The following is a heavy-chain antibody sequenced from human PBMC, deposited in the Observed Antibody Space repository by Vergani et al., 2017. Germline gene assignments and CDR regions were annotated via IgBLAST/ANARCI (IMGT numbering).Heavy chain of an antibody. CDR1: GGSISSYY. CDR2: IYHSGST. CDR3: ARGRWDAFDI. D-gene: IGHD4-23*01. Sequence: QVQLQESGPGLVKPSESLSLTCTVSGGSISSYYWSWIRQPPGKGLEGIGYIYHSGSTNYNLSLKSRVTISVDTSKKQFSLKLSSVTAADTAVYYCARGRWDAFDIWGQGTMVTVSS. J-gene: IGHJ3*02. V-gene: IGHV4-59*01.